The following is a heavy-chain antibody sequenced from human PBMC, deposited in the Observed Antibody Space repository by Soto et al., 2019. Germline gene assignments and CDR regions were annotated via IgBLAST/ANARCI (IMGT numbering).Heavy chain of an antibody. CDR1: GDSISSSNW. CDR3: ARDVGYYYDNSPTGHFDF. J-gene: IGHJ4*02. Sequence: QVQLQESGPGLVKPSGTLSLTCAVSGDSISSSNWWSWVRQPPGRGLEWIGEIYHSGSANYNPSLKSRVTISVDKSKNQFSLKVSSVTAADTAVYYCARDVGYYYDNSPTGHFDFWGQGTLVTVSS. CDR2: IYHSGSA. V-gene: IGHV4-4*02. D-gene: IGHD3-22*01.